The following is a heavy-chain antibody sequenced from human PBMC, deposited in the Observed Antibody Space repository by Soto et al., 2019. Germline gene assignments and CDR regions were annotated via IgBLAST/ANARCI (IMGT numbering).Heavy chain of an antibody. CDR3: ARSSIAARRNAFDI. J-gene: IGHJ3*02. CDR1: GGSFSGYY. Sequence: SETLSLTCAVYGGSFSGYYWSWIRQPPGKGLEWIGEINHSGSTNYNPSLKSRVTISVDTSKNQFSLKLSSVTAADTAVYYCARSSIAARRNAFDIWGQGTMVTVSS. CDR2: INHSGST. V-gene: IGHV4-34*01. D-gene: IGHD6-6*01.